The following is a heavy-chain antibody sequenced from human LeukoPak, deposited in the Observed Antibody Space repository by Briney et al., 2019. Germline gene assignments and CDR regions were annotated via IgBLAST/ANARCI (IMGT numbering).Heavy chain of an antibody. D-gene: IGHD1-1*01. CDR3: AKDRVPFYYGMDV. V-gene: IGHV3-23*01. CDR1: GFTFSSYA. Sequence: AGGSLRLSCAASGFTFSSYAMNWVRQAPGKGLEWVSVISGSAGTTYYADSVKGRFTISRDNSKNTLYLQMNSLRAEDTAVYYCAKDRVPFYYGMDVWGQGTTVTVSS. J-gene: IGHJ6*02. CDR2: ISGSAGTT.